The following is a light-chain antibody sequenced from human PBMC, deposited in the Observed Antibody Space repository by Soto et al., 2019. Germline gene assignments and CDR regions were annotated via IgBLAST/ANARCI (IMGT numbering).Light chain of an antibody. J-gene: IGLJ1*01. Sequence: QSALTQPASVSGSPGQSITISCTGTSSDVGGYNFVSWYQQHPGRAPKLLIYGVSRRPSGVSNRFSGSKSGDTASLTISGLQAEDEADYYCYSYRGYYARVFGTGTKVTVL. CDR1: SSDVGGYNF. CDR3: YSYRGYYARV. V-gene: IGLV2-14*01. CDR2: GVS.